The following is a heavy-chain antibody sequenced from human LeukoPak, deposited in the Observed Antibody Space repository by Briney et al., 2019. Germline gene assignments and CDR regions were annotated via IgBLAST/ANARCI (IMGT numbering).Heavy chain of an antibody. Sequence: SETLSLTCTVSGGSISSSSYYWGWIRQPPGKGLEWIGSIFYTGTTFYIPSLKSRLTISVDTSKNQFSLRLTSVTAADTAVYYCARHAPSYDYYGSGGYYMDVWGTGTTVTISS. CDR3: ARHAPSYDYYGSGGYYMDV. CDR2: IFYTGTT. J-gene: IGHJ6*03. CDR1: GGSISSSSYY. V-gene: IGHV4-39*01. D-gene: IGHD3-10*01.